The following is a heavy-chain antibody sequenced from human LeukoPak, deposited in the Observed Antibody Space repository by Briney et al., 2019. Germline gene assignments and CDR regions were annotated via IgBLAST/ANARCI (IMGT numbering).Heavy chain of an antibody. V-gene: IGHV3-48*02. J-gene: IGHJ4*02. CDR3: ARAILPDGSGSCYFGY. CDR2: ISSSSSTM. CDR1: GFTFSSYI. D-gene: IGHD3-10*01. Sequence: HPGGSLRLSCAASGFTFSSYIMNWVRQAPGKGLEWVSYISSSSSTMYYADSVKGRFTISRDNAKNSLYLQMNSLRDEDTAVYYCARAILPDGSGSCYFGYWGQGTLVTVSS.